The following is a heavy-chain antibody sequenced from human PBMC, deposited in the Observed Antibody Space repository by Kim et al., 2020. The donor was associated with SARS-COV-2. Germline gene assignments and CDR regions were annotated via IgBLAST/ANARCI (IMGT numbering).Heavy chain of an antibody. Sequence: GGSLRLSCVASGFTFSSYALTWVRQAPGKGLEWVSAISGSSSTFYADSVKGRFTISRDNSKNTLYLQMNSLRAEDTALYYCAKGGGSSAYSKNDYWGQGTLVTVSS. CDR1: GFTFSSYA. CDR2: ISGSSST. J-gene: IGHJ4*02. V-gene: IGHV3-23*01. D-gene: IGHD3-22*01. CDR3: AKGGGSSAYSKNDY.